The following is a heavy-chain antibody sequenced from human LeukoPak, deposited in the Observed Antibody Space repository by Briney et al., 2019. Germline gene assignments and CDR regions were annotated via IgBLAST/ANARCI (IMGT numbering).Heavy chain of an antibody. CDR1: GFTFSSYA. V-gene: IGHV3-64*01. J-gene: IGHJ3*02. D-gene: IGHD3-22*01. CDR2: ISSNGGST. Sequence: PGGSLRLSCAASGFTFSSYAMHWVRQAPGKGLEYASAISSNGGSTYYANSVKGRFTISRDNSKNTLYLQMGSLRAEDMAVYYCARGRGFYYYDSSGLSPDAFDIWGQGTMVTVSS. CDR3: ARGRGFYYYDSSGLSPDAFDI.